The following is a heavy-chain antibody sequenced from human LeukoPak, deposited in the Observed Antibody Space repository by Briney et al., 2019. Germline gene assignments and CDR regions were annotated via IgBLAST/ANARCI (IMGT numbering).Heavy chain of an antibody. D-gene: IGHD6-13*01. CDR2: IYSGGST. CDR1: GFTVSSNY. CDR3: ARMAGAAGVYYYYMDV. Sequence: GGSLRLSCAASGFTVSSNYMSWVRQAPGKGLEWVSLIYSGGSTYYADSVKGRFTISRDNSKNTLYLQMNTLRAEDTAVYYCARMAGAAGVYYYYMDVWGKGTTVTVSS. J-gene: IGHJ6*03. V-gene: IGHV3-53*01.